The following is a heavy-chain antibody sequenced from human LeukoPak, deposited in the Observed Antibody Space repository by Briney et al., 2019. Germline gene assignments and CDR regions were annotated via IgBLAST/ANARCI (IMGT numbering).Heavy chain of an antibody. CDR1: GFSFGSYE. D-gene: IGHD3-10*01. J-gene: IGHJ4*02. CDR2: ISARAVTT. CDR3: AKERAGGLAGEAYSGGSAFDH. Sequence: GGSLRLSCTASGFSFGSYEMNWVRQAPGKGLEWISAISARAVTTYYADSVKGRFTISRDDALDSVYLEMSSLRVDDTAIYYCAKERAGGLAGEAYSGGSAFDHWGQGTLVTVSS. V-gene: IGHV3-48*03.